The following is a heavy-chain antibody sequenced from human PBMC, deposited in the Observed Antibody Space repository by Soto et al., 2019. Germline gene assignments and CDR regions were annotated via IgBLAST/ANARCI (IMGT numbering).Heavy chain of an antibody. J-gene: IGHJ6*02. D-gene: IGHD3-10*01. CDR3: ARDLRFRGFHGMDV. Sequence: QVQLQESGPGLVKPSKTLSLTCAVSGGSIRSGGYYWSWIRQHPGKGLEWIGYIYYIGNTYYNPSLKSRVTISVDTSKNQFSLKLSSVTAPDTAVYYCARDLRFRGFHGMDVWGQGTTVTVSS. CDR1: GGSIRSGGYY. V-gene: IGHV4-31*11. CDR2: IYYIGNT.